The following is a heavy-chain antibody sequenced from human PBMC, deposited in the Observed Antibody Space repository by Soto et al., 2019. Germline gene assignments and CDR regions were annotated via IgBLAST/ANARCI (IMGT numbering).Heavy chain of an antibody. CDR3: AGQTFTIAAASYGRSNWFDS. CDR1: GGSITSSSHF. J-gene: IGHJ5*01. V-gene: IGHV4-39*01. CDR2: IYFTGNT. Sequence: NPSETLSLICTVSGGSITSSSHFWGWVRQPPGKGLEWIGTIYFTGNTYYTPSLKSRLTMSIDTSKNEFSLRLNSVTAADTAVYYCAGQTFTIAAASYGRSNWFDSWGPGTPVTVSS. D-gene: IGHD6-25*01.